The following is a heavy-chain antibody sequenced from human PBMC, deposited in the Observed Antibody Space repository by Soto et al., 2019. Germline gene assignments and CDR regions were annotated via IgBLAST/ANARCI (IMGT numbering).Heavy chain of an antibody. J-gene: IGHJ4*02. D-gene: IGHD3-3*01. CDR1: GFSVSTNY. Sequence: GGSLRLSCTVSGFSVSTNYMSWVRQAPGKGLEWVSIIHSGVDTYYADSVKDRFTISRDKSKNTVHLQMSNLRVEDTAVYYCARDPGYSQPFLEYLFYGGQGTLVTVSS. V-gene: IGHV3-66*01. CDR3: ARDPGYSQPFLEYLFY. CDR2: IHSGVDT.